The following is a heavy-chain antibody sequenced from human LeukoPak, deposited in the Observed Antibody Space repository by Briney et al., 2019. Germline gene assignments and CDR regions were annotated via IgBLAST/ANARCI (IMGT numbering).Heavy chain of an antibody. CDR2: IRGSGGSS. J-gene: IGHJ4*02. CDR1: GFTFSTYP. D-gene: IGHD6-19*01. CDR3: AKDHVLSSVGLYYFDC. Sequence: GGSLRLSCAASGFTFSTYPMNWVRQAPGKGLEWVSGIRGSGGSSDYADSVKGRFTISRDNSKNTLYLQMNNLRAEDTAVYYCAKDHVLSSVGLYYFDCWGQGTLVTVSS. V-gene: IGHV3-23*01.